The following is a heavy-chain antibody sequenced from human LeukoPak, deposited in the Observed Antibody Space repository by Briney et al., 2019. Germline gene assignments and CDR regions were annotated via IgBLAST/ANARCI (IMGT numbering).Heavy chain of an antibody. CDR3: ARGSPYPNY. CDR1: GFTFSSYS. D-gene: IGHD2-21*01. CDR2: ISSTSSTI. J-gene: IGHJ4*02. V-gene: IGHV3-48*01. Sequence: GGSLRLSCAASGFTFSSYSMNWVRQAPGKGLEWVSYISSTSSTIYYADSVKGRFTISRDNARNSLCLQMNSLRAEDTAVYYCARGSPYPNYWGQGTLVTVSS.